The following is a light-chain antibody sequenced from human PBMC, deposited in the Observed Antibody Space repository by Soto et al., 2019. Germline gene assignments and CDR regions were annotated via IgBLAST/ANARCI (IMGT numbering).Light chain of an antibody. CDR3: SSYSATTTPVL. CDR1: STDIGGYNY. V-gene: IGLV2-14*01. Sequence: QSALTQPASVSGSPGQSVTISCTGTSTDIGGYNYVSWYQQHPGKPPKLMISDVSNRPSGVSIRFYGSKSGNPASLTISGLKAEDDVDYSGSSYSATTTPVLFGGGTKVTVL. J-gene: IGLJ2*01. CDR2: DVS.